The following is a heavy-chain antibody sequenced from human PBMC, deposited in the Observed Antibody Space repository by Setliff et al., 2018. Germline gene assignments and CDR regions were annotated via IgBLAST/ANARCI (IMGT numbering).Heavy chain of an antibody. CDR2: IYYTGSP. D-gene: IGHD4-17*01. J-gene: IGHJ4*02. V-gene: IGHV4-59*01. CDR3: ARLPRTVTHFDY. Sequence: SETLSLTCTVSGGSISGYYWSWIRQPPGKGLERIGNIYYTGSPSYSPSLRSRGTISVDTSKNQLSLKLDSLTAADTAVYFCARLPRTVTHFDYWGQGALVTVSS. CDR1: GGSISGYY.